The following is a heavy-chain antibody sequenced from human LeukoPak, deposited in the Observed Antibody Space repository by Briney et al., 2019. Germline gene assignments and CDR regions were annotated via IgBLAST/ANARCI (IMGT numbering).Heavy chain of an antibody. J-gene: IGHJ4*02. D-gene: IGHD5-18*01. CDR3: AKEAPRYSYGFDY. CDR1: GFSFSTYV. Sequence: PGGSLRLSCAASGFSFSTYVMSWVRQAPGKGLEWVAVIWYDGSNKYYADSVKGRFTISRDNSRNTLYLQMNSLRAEDTAVYYCAKEAPRYSYGFDYWGQGTLVTVSS. CDR2: IWYDGSNK. V-gene: IGHV3-33*06.